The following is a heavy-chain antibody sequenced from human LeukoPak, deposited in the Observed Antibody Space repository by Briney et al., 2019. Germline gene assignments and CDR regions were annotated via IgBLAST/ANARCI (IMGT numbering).Heavy chain of an antibody. D-gene: IGHD3-22*01. V-gene: IGHV3-21*01. Sequence: GGSLRLSCAASGFTFSSYSMNWVRQAPGKGLEWVSSISSSSSYIYYADSVKGRFTISRDNAKNSLYLQMNSLRAEDTAVYYCALYYDSSGKDWYFDLWGRGTLVTVSS. CDR1: GFTFSSYS. J-gene: IGHJ2*01. CDR2: ISSSSSYI. CDR3: ALYYDSSGKDWYFDL.